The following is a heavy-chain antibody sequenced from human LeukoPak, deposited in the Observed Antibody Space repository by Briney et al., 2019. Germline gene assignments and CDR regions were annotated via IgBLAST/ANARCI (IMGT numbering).Heavy chain of an antibody. J-gene: IGHJ4*02. CDR3: ARGGYCSSTSCYARDFDY. Sequence: SETLSLTCTVSGGSISSSSYYWGWIRQPPGKGLEWIGSIYYSGSTYYNPSLKSRRVTISVDTSKNQFSLKLSSVTAADTAVYYCARGGYCSSTSCYARDFDYWGQGTLVTVSS. CDR1: GGSISSSSYY. CDR2: IYYSGST. D-gene: IGHD2-2*01. V-gene: IGHV4-39*01.